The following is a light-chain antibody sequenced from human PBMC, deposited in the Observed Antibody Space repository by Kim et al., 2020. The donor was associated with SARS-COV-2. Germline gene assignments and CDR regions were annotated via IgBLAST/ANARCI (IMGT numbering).Light chain of an antibody. V-gene: IGLV3-1*01. Sequence: SYELTQPPSVSVSPGQTASITCSADKLGDRYACWYQHKPGQSPLLVIYQDSRRPSGIPERFSGSNSGNTATLTISGTQAMVEADYYCQAWDSSTSVLFGG. CDR2: QDS. J-gene: IGLJ2*01. CDR1: KLGDRY. CDR3: QAWDSSTSVL.